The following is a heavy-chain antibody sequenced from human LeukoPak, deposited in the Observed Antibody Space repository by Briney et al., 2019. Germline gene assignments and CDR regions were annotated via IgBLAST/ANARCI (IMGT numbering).Heavy chain of an antibody. D-gene: IGHD3-16*01. CDR1: GGSISSSSYY. CDR2: IYYSGST. Sequence: SETLSLTCTVSGGSISSSSYYWGWIRQPPGKGLEWIGSIYYSGSTYYNPSLKSRVTISVDTSKNQFSLKLSSVTAADTAVYYCASPSIFGLGVVYWGQGTLVTVSS. J-gene: IGHJ4*02. V-gene: IGHV4-39*01. CDR3: ASPSIFGLGVVY.